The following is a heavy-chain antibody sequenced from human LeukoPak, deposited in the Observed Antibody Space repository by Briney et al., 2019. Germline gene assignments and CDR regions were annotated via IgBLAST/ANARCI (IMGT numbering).Heavy chain of an antibody. J-gene: IGHJ4*02. CDR3: ARSSDCSRASCFTSYFDS. V-gene: IGHV4-39*07. Sequence: SETLSLTCTVSGDSISSDNYYWGWIRQSPGKGLEWIGSIYYGGSPYYNPSLESRVTMSVDTSKSHFSLRLSSVTAADTAMYYCARSSDCSRASCFTSYFDSWGQGTLVTVSS. D-gene: IGHD2-2*02. CDR1: GDSISSDNYY. CDR2: IYYGGSP.